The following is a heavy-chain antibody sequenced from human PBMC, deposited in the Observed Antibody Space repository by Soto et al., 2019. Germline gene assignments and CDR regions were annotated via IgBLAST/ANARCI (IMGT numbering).Heavy chain of an antibody. CDR3: ARGSGCSGGSCYAGFDY. J-gene: IGHJ4*02. Sequence: ASVKVSCKASGGTFSSYAISWVRQAPGQGLEWMGGIIPIFGTANYAQKFQGRVTITADESTSTAYMELSSLRSEDTAVYYCARGSGCSGGSCYAGFDYWGQGTLVTVSS. D-gene: IGHD2-15*01. V-gene: IGHV1-69*13. CDR1: GGTFSSYA. CDR2: IIPIFGTA.